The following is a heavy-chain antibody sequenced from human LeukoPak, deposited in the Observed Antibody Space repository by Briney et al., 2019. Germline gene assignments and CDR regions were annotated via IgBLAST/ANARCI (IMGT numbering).Heavy chain of an antibody. CDR3: ITTYYYDTSGYIPP. J-gene: IGHJ5*02. Sequence: GGSLRLSCAASGFTFSNAWMSWVRQAPGKGLEWVGRIKSETDGATSDYAAPVKGRFTILRDDSKNTLYLQMNSLKIEDTAVYYCITTYYYDTSGYIPPWGQGTLVTVSS. V-gene: IGHV3-15*01. CDR2: IKSETDGATS. CDR1: GFTFSNAW. D-gene: IGHD3-22*01.